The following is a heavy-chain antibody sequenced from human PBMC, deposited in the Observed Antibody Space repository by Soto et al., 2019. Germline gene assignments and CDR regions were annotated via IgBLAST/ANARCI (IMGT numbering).Heavy chain of an antibody. CDR1: GGSISSYY. D-gene: IGHD3-9*01. CDR3: ARDLRGYDILTGYYPWFDP. Sequence: PSETLSLTCTVSGGSISSYYWSWIRQPPGKGLEWIGYIYYSGSTNYNPSLKSRVTISVDTSKNQFSLKLSSVTAADTAVYYCARDLRGYDILTGYYPWFDPWGQGTLVTVSS. J-gene: IGHJ5*02. CDR2: IYYSGST. V-gene: IGHV4-59*01.